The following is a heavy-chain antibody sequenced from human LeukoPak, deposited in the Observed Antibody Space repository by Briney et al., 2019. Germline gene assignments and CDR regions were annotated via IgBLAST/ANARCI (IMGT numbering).Heavy chain of an antibody. CDR3: ARSADSSGYPFDY. V-gene: IGHV1-46*01. J-gene: IGHJ4*02. CDR2: INPSGGST. Sequence: GASVKVSCKASGYTFTSYHMHWVRQAPGQGLEIMGIINPSGGSTTYAQKFQGRVTITTDESTSTAYMELSSLRSEDTAVYYCARSADSSGYPFDYWGQGTLVTVSS. D-gene: IGHD3-22*01. CDR1: GYTFTSYH.